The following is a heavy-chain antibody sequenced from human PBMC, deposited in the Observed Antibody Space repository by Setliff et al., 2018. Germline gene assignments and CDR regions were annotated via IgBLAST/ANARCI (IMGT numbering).Heavy chain of an antibody. CDR2: INSEGSST. V-gene: IGHV3-74*01. CDR1: GFSFSTNW. D-gene: IGHD3-3*01. CDR3: ARDLSGRSDS. Sequence: GGSLRLSCAASGFSFSTNWMHWVRQVPGQGLVWVSRINSEGSSTSYAGSVKGRFTISRDNAKNTLYLQMNSLRAEDTGVYYCARDLSGRSDSWGQGTLVTVSS. J-gene: IGHJ4*02.